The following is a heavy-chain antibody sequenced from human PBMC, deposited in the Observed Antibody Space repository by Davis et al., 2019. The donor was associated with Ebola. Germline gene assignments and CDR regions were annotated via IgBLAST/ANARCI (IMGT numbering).Heavy chain of an antibody. CDR1: GFTFSNYA. CDR2: VTSGEST. CDR3: ARRYYGSGTYYKDY. J-gene: IGHJ4*02. Sequence: GESLKISCAASGFTFSNYAMTWIRQAPGKGLEWVSVVTSGESTYYADSVKGRFTVSRDNAKNSLYLQMNSLRAEDTAVYYCARRYYGSGTYYKDYWGQGTLVTVSS. V-gene: IGHV3-69-1*01. D-gene: IGHD3-10*01.